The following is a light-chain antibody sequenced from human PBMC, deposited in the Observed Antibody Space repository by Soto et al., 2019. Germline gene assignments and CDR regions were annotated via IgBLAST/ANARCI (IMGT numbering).Light chain of an antibody. Sequence: QSLLTQPASVSGSPGQSIAISCTGTSRDVGAYKSVSWYQQYPGKAPKLMIHDFNNRPSGVFDRFSGSKSGNTASLTISGLQAEDEADYYCSSYTSSSSYVFGSGTKVTVL. J-gene: IGLJ1*01. CDR1: SRDVGAYKS. CDR3: SSYTSSSSYV. V-gene: IGLV2-14*01. CDR2: DFN.